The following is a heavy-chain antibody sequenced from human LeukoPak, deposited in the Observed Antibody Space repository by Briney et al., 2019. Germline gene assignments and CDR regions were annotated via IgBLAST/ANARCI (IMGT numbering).Heavy chain of an antibody. Sequence: SETLSLTCTASGGSISSYCWSWIRQPPGKGLEWIGFIYYTGSTTYNSSLKSRVTISVDTSKNQFSLKLSSVTPADTAVYYCARVGGYSSSWYLGYWGQGTLVTVSS. J-gene: IGHJ4*02. D-gene: IGHD6-19*01. CDR2: IYYTGST. CDR3: ARVGGYSSSWYLGY. CDR1: GGSISSYC. V-gene: IGHV4-59*01.